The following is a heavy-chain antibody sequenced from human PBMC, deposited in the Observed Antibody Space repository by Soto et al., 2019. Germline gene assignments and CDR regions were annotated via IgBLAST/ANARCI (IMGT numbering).Heavy chain of an antibody. CDR2: IIPIFGTA. Sequence: GASVKVSCKASGGTFSSYAISWVRQAPGQGLEWMGGIIPIFGTANYAQKFQGRVTITADESTSTAYMELSSLRSEDAAVYYCAREGSPYSSSAVDYWGQGTLVTV. CDR1: GGTFSSYA. J-gene: IGHJ4*02. V-gene: IGHV1-69*13. CDR3: AREGSPYSSSAVDY. D-gene: IGHD6-6*01.